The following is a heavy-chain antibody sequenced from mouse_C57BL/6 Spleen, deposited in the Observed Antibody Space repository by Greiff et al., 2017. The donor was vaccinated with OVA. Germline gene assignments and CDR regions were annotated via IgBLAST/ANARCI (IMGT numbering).Heavy chain of an antibody. V-gene: IGHV1-69*01. Sequence: QVQLKQPGAELVMPGASVKLSCKASGYTFTSYWMHWVKQRPGQGLEWIGEIAPSDSYTNYNQKFKGKSTLTVDKSASTAYMHLSSLTSDDSAFYYCAAYGNYSYWYFDVWGTGTTVTVSS. D-gene: IGHD2-1*01. CDR2: IAPSDSYT. CDR1: GYTFTSYW. CDR3: AAYGNYSYWYFDV. J-gene: IGHJ1*03.